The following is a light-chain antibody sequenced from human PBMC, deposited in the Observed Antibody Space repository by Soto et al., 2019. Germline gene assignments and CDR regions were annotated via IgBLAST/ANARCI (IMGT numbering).Light chain of an antibody. CDR1: QGISSA. J-gene: IGKJ3*01. V-gene: IGKV1D-13*01. CDR2: DAS. CDR3: QQFNNYPFT. Sequence: AIQLTQSPSSLSASVGDRVTITCRASQGISSALAWYQQKPGKAPKLLIYDASNLESGLPSRFSGSGSGTDFTRTISSLQPEDFATYYCQQFNNYPFTFGPGTKVDIK.